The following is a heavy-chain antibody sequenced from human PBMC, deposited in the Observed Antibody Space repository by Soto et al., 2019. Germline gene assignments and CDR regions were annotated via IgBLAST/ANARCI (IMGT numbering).Heavy chain of an antibody. CDR2: IIPIFGTA. Sequence: QVQLVQSGAEVKKPGSSVKVSCKASGGTFSSYVISWVRQAPGQGLEWMGGIIPIFGTANYAQKFQGRVTNTAXXSXSXXYMELSSLRSEDTAVYYCARGSGYYDSSGYPPFDYWGQGTLVTVSS. J-gene: IGHJ4*02. V-gene: IGHV1-69*12. CDR3: ARGSGYYDSSGYPPFDY. CDR1: GGTFSSYV. D-gene: IGHD3-22*01.